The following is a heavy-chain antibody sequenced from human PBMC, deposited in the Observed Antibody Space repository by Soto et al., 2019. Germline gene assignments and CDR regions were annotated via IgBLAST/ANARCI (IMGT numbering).Heavy chain of an antibody. CDR1: GFSLSTSSVG. CDR2: NYWNDDT. Sequence: QITLKKAGPALFKPPQTLTLTCTFTGFSLSTSSVGVGWIRQPPGKAMEWLALNYWNDDTRYSPSLKSRHTITKDTAKDQGFLTMHNMDPVDPATYYCAYRRDIALAADSWGQGTLVTFS. V-gene: IGHV2-5*01. J-gene: IGHJ4*02. CDR3: AYRRDIALAADS. D-gene: IGHD6-19*01.